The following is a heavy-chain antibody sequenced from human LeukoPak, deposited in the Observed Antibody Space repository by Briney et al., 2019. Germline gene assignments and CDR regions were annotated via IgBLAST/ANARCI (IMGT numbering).Heavy chain of an antibody. V-gene: IGHV4-59*12. Sequence: PSETLSLTCTVSGGSISSYYWSWIRQPPGKGLEWIGYIYYSGSTNYNPSLKSRVTISVDTSKNQFSLKLSSVTAADTAVYYCARVPSYGYLNWFDPWGQGTLVTVSS. J-gene: IGHJ5*02. D-gene: IGHD5-18*01. CDR2: IYYSGST. CDR3: ARVPSYGYLNWFDP. CDR1: GGSISSYY.